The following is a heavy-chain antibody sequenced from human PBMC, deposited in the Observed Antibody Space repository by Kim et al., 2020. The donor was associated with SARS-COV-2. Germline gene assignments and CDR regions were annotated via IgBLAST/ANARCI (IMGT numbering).Heavy chain of an antibody. CDR1: GFTFSSYA. CDR3: VTARIAAAGEDAFDI. Sequence: GGSLRLSCSASGFTFSSYAMHWVRQAPGKGLEYVSAISSNGGSTYYADSVKGRFTISRDNSKNTLYLQMSSLRAEDTAVYYCVTARIAAAGEDAFDIWGQGTMVTVSS. J-gene: IGHJ3*02. D-gene: IGHD6-13*01. V-gene: IGHV3-64D*06. CDR2: ISSNGGST.